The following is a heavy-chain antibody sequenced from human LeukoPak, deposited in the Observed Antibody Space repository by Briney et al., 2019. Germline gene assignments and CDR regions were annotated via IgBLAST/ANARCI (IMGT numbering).Heavy chain of an antibody. CDR3: ARDGVFDYYDSSGYIDY. D-gene: IGHD3-22*01. CDR1: GFTFSGYA. V-gene: IGHV3-30-3*01. CDR2: ISYDGTNK. J-gene: IGHJ4*02. Sequence: GGSLRLSCAASGFTFSGYAMHWVRKAPGKGLEWVAVISYDGTNKYYADSVKGRFTISRDNSKTTLYLQMNSLRAEDTAVYYCARDGVFDYYDSSGYIDYWGQGTLVTVSS.